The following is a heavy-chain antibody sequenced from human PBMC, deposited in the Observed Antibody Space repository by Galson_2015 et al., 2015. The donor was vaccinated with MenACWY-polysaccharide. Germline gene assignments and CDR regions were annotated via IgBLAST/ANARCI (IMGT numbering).Heavy chain of an antibody. CDR2: ISGDGGST. CDR3: AKGWGYDYGDFIDY. Sequence: ALSLSCAAAEVTFDDYVMYCVHQAPGEGLEWGSIISGDGGSTYYADSVKGRFTISRDNSKNSLYLQMYSLRIEDTALYYCAKGWGYDYGDFIDYWGQGTLVAVSS. D-gene: IGHD4-17*01. CDR1: EVTFDDYV. V-gene: IGHV3-43*02. J-gene: IGHJ4*02.